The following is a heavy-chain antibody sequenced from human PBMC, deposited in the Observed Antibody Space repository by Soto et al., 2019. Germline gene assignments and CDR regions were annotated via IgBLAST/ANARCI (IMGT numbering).Heavy chain of an antibody. CDR2: ISAYNGNT. J-gene: IGHJ6*02. D-gene: IGHD2-2*01. CDR3: ASGGIVVVPAATKTTDYYYGMDV. CDR1: GYTFTSYG. V-gene: IGHV1-18*01. Sequence: SVKVSCKASGYTFTSYGISWVRQAPGQGLEWMGWISAYNGNTNYAQKLLGRVTMTTDTSTSTAYMELRSLRSDDTAVYYCASGGIVVVPAATKTTDYYYGMDVWGQGTTVTVSS.